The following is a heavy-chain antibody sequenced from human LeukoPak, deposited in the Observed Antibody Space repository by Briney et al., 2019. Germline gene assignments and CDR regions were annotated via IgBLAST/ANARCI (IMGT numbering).Heavy chain of an antibody. CDR2: INHSGST. CDR3: ARGTMIVVVTAKRNWFDP. CDR1: GGSFSGYY. D-gene: IGHD3-22*01. J-gene: IGHJ5*02. V-gene: IGHV4-34*01. Sequence: PSETLSLTCAVYGGSFSGYYRSWIRQPPGKGLEWIGEINHSGSTNYNPSLKSRVTISVDTSKNQFSLKLSSVTAADTAVYYCARGTMIVVVTAKRNWFDPWGQGTLVTVSS.